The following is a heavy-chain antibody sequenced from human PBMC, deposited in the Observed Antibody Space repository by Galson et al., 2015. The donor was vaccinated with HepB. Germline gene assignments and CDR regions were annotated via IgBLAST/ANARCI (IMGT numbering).Heavy chain of an antibody. J-gene: IGHJ4*02. CDR1: GFTFSNAW. CDR3: ATGGYYFDY. Sequence: SLRLSCAASGFTFSNAWMNWVRQAPGKGLEWVGRIKSKPNGGTTDYAVPVKGRFTISRDDSKNTVYLQMNSLKTEDTAMYYCATGGYYFDYWGQGIVVTVSS. CDR2: IKSKPNGGTT. D-gene: IGHD3-16*01. V-gene: IGHV3-15*01.